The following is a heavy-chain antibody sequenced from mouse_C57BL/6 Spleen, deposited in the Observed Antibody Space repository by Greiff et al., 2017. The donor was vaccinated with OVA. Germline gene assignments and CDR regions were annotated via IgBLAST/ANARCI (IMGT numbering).Heavy chain of an antibody. CDR1: GFSLTSYG. D-gene: IGHD2-14*01. V-gene: IGHV2-2*01. Sequence: QVQLKESGPGLVQPSQSLSITCTVSGFSLTSYGVHWVRQSPGKGLEWLGVIWSGGSTDYNAAFISRLSISKDNSKSQVFFKMNSLQADDTAIYYCARGGVLRGYFDVWGTGTTVTVSS. J-gene: IGHJ1*03. CDR2: IWSGGST. CDR3: ARGGVLRGYFDV.